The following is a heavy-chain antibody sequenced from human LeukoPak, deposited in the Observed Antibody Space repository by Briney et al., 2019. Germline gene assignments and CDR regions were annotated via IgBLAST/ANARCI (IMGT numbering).Heavy chain of an antibody. CDR3: ASSVYPITMVRGALDY. Sequence: SETLSLTCSVSGGFISDHYWSWIRQSPGKGLQWIGYINYSENTNYNPSLTGRVSVSVDTPKNQFSLKLTSVTAADTAVYYCASSVYPITMVRGALDYWGQGTLVTVSS. D-gene: IGHD3-10*01. CDR2: INYSENT. V-gene: IGHV4-59*08. J-gene: IGHJ4*02. CDR1: GGFISDHY.